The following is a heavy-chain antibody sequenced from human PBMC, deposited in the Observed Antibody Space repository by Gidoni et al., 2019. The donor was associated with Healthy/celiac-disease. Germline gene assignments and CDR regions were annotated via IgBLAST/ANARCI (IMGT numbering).Heavy chain of an antibody. V-gene: IGHV3-11*06. D-gene: IGHD6-19*01. Sequence: QVQLVESGGGLVKPGGSLRLSCAASGFTFSDYYMSWIRQAPGKGREWVSYISSSSSYTNYADSVKGRLTISRDNAKNSLYLQMNSLRTEDTAVYYCARSGIEQWLVTNAFDIWGQGTMVTVSS. CDR2: ISSSSSYT. CDR1: GFTFSDYY. J-gene: IGHJ3*02. CDR3: ARSGIEQWLVTNAFDI.